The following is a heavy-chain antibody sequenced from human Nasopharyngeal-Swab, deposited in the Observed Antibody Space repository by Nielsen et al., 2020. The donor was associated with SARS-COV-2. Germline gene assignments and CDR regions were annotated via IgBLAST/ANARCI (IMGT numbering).Heavy chain of an antibody. D-gene: IGHD2-15*01. J-gene: IGHJ6*02. CDR2: ISAYNGNT. V-gene: IGHV1-18*01. Sequence: ASVKVSCKASGYTFTSYGISWVRQAPGQGLEWMGWISAYNGNTNYAQKLQGRVTMTTDTSTSTAYMELSSLRSEDTAVYYCARGYCSGGSCYWWHYYGMDVWGQGTTVTVSS. CDR1: GYTFTSYG. CDR3: ARGYCSGGSCYWWHYYGMDV.